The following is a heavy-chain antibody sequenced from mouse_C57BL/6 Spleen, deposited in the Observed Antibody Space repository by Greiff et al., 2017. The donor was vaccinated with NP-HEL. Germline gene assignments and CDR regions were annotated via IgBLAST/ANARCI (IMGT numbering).Heavy chain of an antibody. CDR3: ARWELGRWYFDV. J-gene: IGHJ1*03. CDR2: IYPGDGDT. V-gene: IGHV1-82*01. Sequence: QVQLQQSGPELVKPGASVKISCKASGYAFSSSWMNWVKQRPGKGLEWIGRIYPGDGDTNYNGKFKGKATLTADKSSSTAYMQLSSLTSEDSAVYFCARWELGRWYFDVWGTGTTVTVSS. CDR1: GYAFSSSW. D-gene: IGHD4-1*01.